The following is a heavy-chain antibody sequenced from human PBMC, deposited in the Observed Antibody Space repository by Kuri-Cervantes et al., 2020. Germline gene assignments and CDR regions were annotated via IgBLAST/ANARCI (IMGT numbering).Heavy chain of an antibody. Sequence: GESLKISCAASGFTFSSYSMNWVRQAPGKGLEWVSFISSSSYIYYADSVKGRFTISRDNAKNSLYLQMNSLRAEDTAVYYCASNWDRFDYWGQGTLVTVSS. CDR2: ISSSSYI. V-gene: IGHV3-21*01. CDR1: GFTFSSYS. D-gene: IGHD7-27*01. CDR3: ASNWDRFDY. J-gene: IGHJ4*02.